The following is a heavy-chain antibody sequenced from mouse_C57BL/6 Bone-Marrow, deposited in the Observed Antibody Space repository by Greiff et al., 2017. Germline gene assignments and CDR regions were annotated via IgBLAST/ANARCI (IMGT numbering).Heavy chain of an antibody. J-gene: IGHJ3*01. V-gene: IGHV1-63*01. D-gene: IGHD1-1*01. Sequence: QVQLKQSGAELVRPGTSVKMSCKASGYTFTNYWIGWAKQRPGHGLEWVGDIYPGGGYTNYNEKFKGKATMTADKSSSTTYLQLSSLTYEDSAIYYYARSYDCDSSSFAYWGQGTLVTVSA. CDR3: ARSYDCDSSSFAY. CDR2: IYPGGGYT. CDR1: GYTFTNYW.